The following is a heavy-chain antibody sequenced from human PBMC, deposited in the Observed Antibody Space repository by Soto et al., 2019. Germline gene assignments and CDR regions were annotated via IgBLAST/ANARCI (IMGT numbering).Heavy chain of an antibody. CDR1: GFTFTRYS. Sequence: GGSLRLSCAASGFTFTRYSMNRVRQAPGKGLEWVSSISSTTNYIYYGDSMKGRFTISRDNAKNSLYLEMNSLRAEDTAVYYCARDSEYLTSNFDCLGQGTLVTVYS. J-gene: IGHJ4*02. V-gene: IGHV3-21*06. D-gene: IGHD2-2*01. CDR3: ARDSEYLTSNFDC. CDR2: ISSTTNYI.